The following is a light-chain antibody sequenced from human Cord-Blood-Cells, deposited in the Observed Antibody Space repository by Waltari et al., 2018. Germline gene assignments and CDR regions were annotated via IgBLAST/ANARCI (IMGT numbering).Light chain of an antibody. V-gene: IGLV8-61*01. Sequence: QTVVTREPSFSVSPGGTVTLTCGLSSGSVSTSYYPSWYQQTPGQAPRTLIYITNTRSSGVPDRFSGSILGNKAALTITGAQADDESDYYCVLYMGSGSWVFGGGTKLTVL. CDR2: ITN. CDR1: SGSVSTSYY. J-gene: IGLJ3*02. CDR3: VLYMGSGSWV.